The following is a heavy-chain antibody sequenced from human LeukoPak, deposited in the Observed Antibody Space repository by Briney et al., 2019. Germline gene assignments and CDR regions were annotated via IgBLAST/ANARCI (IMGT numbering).Heavy chain of an antibody. J-gene: IGHJ4*02. D-gene: IGHD6-13*01. CDR3: ARAQRARIAAVGTTPALGY. CDR1: GFTFSDYY. CDR2: ISSSGSTI. V-gene: IGHV3-11*01. Sequence: PGGSLRLSCAASGFTFSDYYMSWIRQAPGKGLEWVSYISSSGSTIYYADSVKGRFTISRDNAKNSLYLQMNSLRAEDTAVYYCARAQRARIAAVGTTPALGYWGQGTLATASS.